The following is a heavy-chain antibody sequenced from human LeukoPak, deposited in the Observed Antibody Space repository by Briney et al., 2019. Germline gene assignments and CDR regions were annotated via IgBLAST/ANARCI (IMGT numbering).Heavy chain of an antibody. Sequence: GGSLRLSCEVSGFTFSDYYMSWIRQAPGKGLEWVSYIIDSAGPIFYADSVKGRFTISRDNAKNSLFLQMNSLRPEDTAVYYCARLRINLGSFDYWGQGTLVIVSS. CDR2: IIDSAGPI. CDR3: ARLRINLGSFDY. CDR1: GFTFSDYY. J-gene: IGHJ4*02. V-gene: IGHV3-11*01.